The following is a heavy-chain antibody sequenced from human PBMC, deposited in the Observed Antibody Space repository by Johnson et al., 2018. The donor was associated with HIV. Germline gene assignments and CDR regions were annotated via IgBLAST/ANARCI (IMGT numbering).Heavy chain of an antibody. CDR2: IPYDGPNK. V-gene: IGHV3-30*04. Sequence: VQLVESGGGVVQPGRSLRLSCAASGYTLSRYVLYWGRQDPGKGLEWVAVIPYDGPNKYLADCVKGRFTISRDNLQMTSLRAEDTAVYYGARVGPGFGVLMDGALGIWGQGTMVTVSS. CDR1: GYTLSRYV. D-gene: IGHD3-3*01. J-gene: IGHJ3*02. CDR3: ARVGPGFGVLMDGALGI.